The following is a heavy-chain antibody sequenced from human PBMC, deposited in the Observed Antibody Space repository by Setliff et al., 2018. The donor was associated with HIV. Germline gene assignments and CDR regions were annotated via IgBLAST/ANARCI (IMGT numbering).Heavy chain of an antibody. Sequence: ASVKVSCKASGYIFTMCTMYWVRQAPGQRLEWMGRINTVNGNTKYSQNFQGRVTITRDTSANTANMELSSLRSEDTAVYYCAREPAGSGSGSFGFWGQGTLVTVSS. J-gene: IGHJ4*02. CDR3: AREPAGSGSGSFGF. CDR2: INTVNGNT. D-gene: IGHD3-10*01. V-gene: IGHV1-3*04. CDR1: GYIFTMCT.